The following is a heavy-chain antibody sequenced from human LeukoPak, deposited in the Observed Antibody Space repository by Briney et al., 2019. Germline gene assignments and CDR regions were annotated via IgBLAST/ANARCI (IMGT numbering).Heavy chain of an antibody. V-gene: IGHV3-21*01. CDR1: GFTFSSYS. D-gene: IGHD3-3*01. J-gene: IGHJ6*03. Sequence: SGGSLRLSCAASGFTFSSYSMNWVRQAPGKGLEWVSSISSSSSYIYYADSVKGRFTISRDNAKNSLYLQMNSLRAEDTAVYYCAREAILGYMDVWGKGTTVTVSS. CDR2: ISSSSSYI. CDR3: AREAILGYMDV.